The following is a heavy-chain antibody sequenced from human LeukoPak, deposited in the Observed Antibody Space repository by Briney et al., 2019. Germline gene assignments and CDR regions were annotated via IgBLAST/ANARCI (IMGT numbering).Heavy chain of an antibody. CDR3: AKHYMGSSYNRGLDY. J-gene: IGHJ4*02. D-gene: IGHD3-10*01. CDR2: IYYSGST. Sequence: SETLSLTCAVSGGSISSGGYSWSWIRQPPGKGLEWIGYIYYSGSTYYNPSLKSRVTISVDTSKNQFSLKLSSVTAAGTAIYYCAKHYMGSSYNRGLDYWGQGTLVTVSS. V-gene: IGHV4-30-4*07. CDR1: GGSISSGGYS.